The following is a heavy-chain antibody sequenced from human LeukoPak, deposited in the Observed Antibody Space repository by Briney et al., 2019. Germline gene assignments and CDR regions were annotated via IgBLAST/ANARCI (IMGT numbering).Heavy chain of an antibody. J-gene: IGHJ3*02. CDR3: ARGAAAGSEAFDI. CDR2: IYYSGST. D-gene: IGHD6-13*01. V-gene: IGHV4-59*08. CDR1: GGSISSYY. Sequence: PSETLSLTCTVSGGSISSYYWSWIRQPPGKGLEWIGYIYYSGSTNYNPSLKSRVTISVDTSKNQFSLKLSSVTAADTAVNYCARGAAAGSEAFDIWGQGTMVTVSS.